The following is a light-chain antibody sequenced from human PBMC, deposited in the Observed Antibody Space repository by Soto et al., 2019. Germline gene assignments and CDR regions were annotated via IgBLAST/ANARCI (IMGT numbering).Light chain of an antibody. Sequence: AIHVTHSPTSLSSSIVNRVTITCRTSQDVRNRLGWYQQKPGTAPKLLIYDASTLESGVPSRFSGSGSGTEFTLTISSLQTDDFATYYCQQYNSYRTFGQGTKVDIK. CDR1: QDVRNR. J-gene: IGKJ1*01. CDR3: QQYNSYRT. V-gene: IGKV1-13*02. CDR2: DAS.